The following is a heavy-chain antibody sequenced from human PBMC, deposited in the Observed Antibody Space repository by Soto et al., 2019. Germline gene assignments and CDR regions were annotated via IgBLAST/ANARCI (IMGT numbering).Heavy chain of an antibody. D-gene: IGHD2-21*01. CDR3: GRLANIFDFEN. V-gene: IGHV5-51*01. CDR2: IYPGDSDT. J-gene: IGHJ4*01. Sequence: WESLKISCQGSGYIFTNFYIGWVRQIPGKGLEWMGFIYPGDSDTRYSPPFQGQITISADNSISTSYLQWSSLKASDTAMYYCGRLANIFDFENWGTGTLVTVSS. CDR1: GYIFTNFY.